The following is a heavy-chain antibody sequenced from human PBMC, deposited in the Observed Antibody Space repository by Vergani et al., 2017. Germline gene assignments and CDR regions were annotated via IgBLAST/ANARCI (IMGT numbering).Heavy chain of an antibody. CDR1: GFTFSSYS. CDR2: ISSSSSYI. J-gene: IGHJ3*02. V-gene: IGHV3-21*01. Sequence: EVQLVESGGGLVKPGGSLRLSCAASGFTFSSYSMNWVHQAPGKGLEWVSSISSSSSYIYYGDSVKGRFTISRDNAKNSLYLQMNSLRAEDTAVYYCARDSSIVVVPAAFDIWGQGTMVTVSS. CDR3: ARDSSIVVVPAAFDI. D-gene: IGHD2-2*01.